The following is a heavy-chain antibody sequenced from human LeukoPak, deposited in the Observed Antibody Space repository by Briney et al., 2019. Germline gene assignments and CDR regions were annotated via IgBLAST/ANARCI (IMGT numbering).Heavy chain of an antibody. Sequence: GGSLRLSCAASGFTFSSYGMHWVRQAPGKGLKWVAFIRYDGSNKYYADSVKGRFTISRDNSKNTLYLQMNSLRAEDTAVYYCAKGESGNWGLCAYWGQGTLVTVSS. J-gene: IGHJ4*02. CDR1: GFTFSSYG. CDR3: AKGESGNWGLCAY. D-gene: IGHD7-27*01. CDR2: IRYDGSNK. V-gene: IGHV3-30*02.